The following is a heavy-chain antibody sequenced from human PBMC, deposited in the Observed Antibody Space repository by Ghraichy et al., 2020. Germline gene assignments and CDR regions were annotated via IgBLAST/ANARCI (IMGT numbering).Heavy chain of an antibody. D-gene: IGHD6-6*01. J-gene: IGHJ6*02. CDR2: IYSGGST. CDR3: ARMGQLALKHYYYYGMDV. V-gene: IGHV3-53*01. Sequence: GESLNISCAASGFTVSSNYMSWVRQARGKGLEWVSIIYSGGSTYYADSVKGRFTISRDNSENTLYLQMNSLRAEDTAVYYCARMGQLALKHYYYYGMDVWGQGTTVTVSS. CDR1: GFTVSSNY.